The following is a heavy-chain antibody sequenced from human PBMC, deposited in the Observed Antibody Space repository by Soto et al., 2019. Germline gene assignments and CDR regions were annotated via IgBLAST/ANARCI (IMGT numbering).Heavy chain of an antibody. Sequence: GGSLRLSCAASGFTFSSYGMHWVRQAPGKGLEWVAVIWYDGSNKYYADSVKGRFTISRDNSKNTLYLQMNSLRAEDTAVYDCARDPATSKGLGNYMDVWGKGTTVTVSS. CDR2: IWYDGSNK. D-gene: IGHD7-27*01. V-gene: IGHV3-33*01. J-gene: IGHJ6*03. CDR1: GFTFSSYG. CDR3: ARDPATSKGLGNYMDV.